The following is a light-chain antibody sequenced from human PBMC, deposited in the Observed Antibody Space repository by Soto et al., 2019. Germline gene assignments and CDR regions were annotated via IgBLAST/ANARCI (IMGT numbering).Light chain of an antibody. CDR1: SSNIGAGYD. J-gene: IGLJ1*01. CDR2: GNS. V-gene: IGLV1-40*01. CDR3: QSYGSSSYV. Sequence: QSVLTQPPSVSGAPGQWVTISCTGSSSNIGAGYDVPWYQQLPGTAPKLLIYGNSNRPSGVPDRFSVSKSGTSASLAITGLHAEDEADYYCQSYGSSSYVVGTGTKLTVL.